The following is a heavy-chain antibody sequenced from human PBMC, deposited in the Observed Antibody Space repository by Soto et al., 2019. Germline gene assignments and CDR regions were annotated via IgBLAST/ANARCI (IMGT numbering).Heavy chain of an antibody. V-gene: IGHV5-51*01. CDR3: ARQNRPEAGFVNYMDV. D-gene: IGHD3-3*01. Sequence: GESLKISCEGSGYSFTTYWIAWVRQMPGKGLERMGIVYPGDSDTRYSPSFQGQVTISADKSITTAYLQWSSLKALDTAVYYCARQNRPEAGFVNYMDVWGKGTTVTVSS. CDR1: GYSFTTYW. J-gene: IGHJ6*03. CDR2: VYPGDSDT.